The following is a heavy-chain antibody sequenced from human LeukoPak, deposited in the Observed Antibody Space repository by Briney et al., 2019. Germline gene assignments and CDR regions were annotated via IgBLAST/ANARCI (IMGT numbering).Heavy chain of an antibody. CDR2: ISYDGSNK. J-gene: IGHJ4*02. CDR3: AKERRGYSGYDVLDY. Sequence: PGGSLRLSCAASGFTFSSYGMHWVRQAPGKGLEWVAVISYDGSNKYYADSVKGRFTISRDNSKNTLYLQMNSLRAEDTAVYYCAKERRGYSGYDVLDYWGQGTLVTVSS. D-gene: IGHD5-12*01. CDR1: GFTFSSYG. V-gene: IGHV3-30*18.